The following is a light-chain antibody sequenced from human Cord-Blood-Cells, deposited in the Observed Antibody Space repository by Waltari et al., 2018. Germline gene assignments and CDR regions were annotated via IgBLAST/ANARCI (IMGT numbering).Light chain of an antibody. CDR1: SSDVGRYNL. V-gene: IGLV2-23*01. Sequence: SALTQPASVSRSPGQSITISCPGTSSDVGRYNLVPWYQHHPGKAPNLMIYEGSKRPSGVSNRFSGSKSGNTASLTISGLQAEYEADYYCCSYAGSSTWVFGGGTKLTVL. CDR2: EGS. J-gene: IGLJ3*02. CDR3: CSYAGSSTWV.